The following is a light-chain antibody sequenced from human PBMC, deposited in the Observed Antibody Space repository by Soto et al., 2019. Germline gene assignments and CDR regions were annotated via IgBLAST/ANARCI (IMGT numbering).Light chain of an antibody. CDR1: QSVSRN. V-gene: IGKV3-15*01. Sequence: ELVMTQSPATLSVSPGERATLSCRASQSVSRNLAWYQQKPGQAPRLLIYGASTRANGIPARFSGSGSGTEFTRTISSLQAEDFAVYYWQEYNTGPPGYTFCHGNKLEIK. J-gene: IGKJ2*01. CDR3: QEYNTGPPGYT. CDR2: GAS.